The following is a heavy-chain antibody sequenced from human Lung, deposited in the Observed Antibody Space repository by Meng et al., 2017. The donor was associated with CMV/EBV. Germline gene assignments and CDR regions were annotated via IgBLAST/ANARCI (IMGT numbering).Heavy chain of an antibody. D-gene: IGHD7-27*01. CDR3: ARDNNWGPDY. CDR2: IHPHRGDT. J-gene: IGHJ4*02. CDR1: GYTFTAHY. Sequence: XVXVSCKASGYTFTAHYFHWVRQAPGQGLEWMGWIHPHRGDTNYAQQFQGRVTLTRDTSINTGYMELTILTSDDTAVYYCARDNNWGPDYWGQGPLVTVSS. V-gene: IGHV1-2*02.